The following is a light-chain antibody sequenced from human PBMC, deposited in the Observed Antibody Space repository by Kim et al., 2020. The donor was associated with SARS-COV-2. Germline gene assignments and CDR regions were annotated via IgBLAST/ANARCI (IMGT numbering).Light chain of an antibody. CDR2: SKN. CDR3: AAWDDSLNGV. Sequence: PRQRVTISCSGSSSNIGSNTVNSYQKLPGTAPKLLSYSKNQRPSGVPDRFSGSKSGTSASLAISGLQSEDEADYYCAAWDDSLNGVFGGGTQLTVL. J-gene: IGLJ3*02. CDR1: SSNIGSNT. V-gene: IGLV1-44*01.